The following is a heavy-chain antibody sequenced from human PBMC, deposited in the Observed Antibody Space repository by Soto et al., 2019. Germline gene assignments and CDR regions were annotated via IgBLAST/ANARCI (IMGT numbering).Heavy chain of an antibody. CDR3: ARSGLLWFGESRVYYCYGMDV. CDR2: MNPNSGNT. CDR1: GYTFTSYD. D-gene: IGHD3-10*01. J-gene: IGHJ6*02. Sequence: ASVKVSCKASGYTFTSYDINWVRQATGQGLEWMGWMNPNSGNTGYAQKFQGRVTMTRNTSISTAYMELSSLRSEDTAVYYCARSGLLWFGESRVYYCYGMDVWGQGTTVTVSS. V-gene: IGHV1-8*01.